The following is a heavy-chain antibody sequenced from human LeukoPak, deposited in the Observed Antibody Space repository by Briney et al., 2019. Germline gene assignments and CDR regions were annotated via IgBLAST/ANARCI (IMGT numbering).Heavy chain of an antibody. D-gene: IGHD3-22*01. CDR3: AKDWRTMIGPSDY. J-gene: IGHJ4*02. V-gene: IGHV3-48*01. Sequence: GGSLRLSCAASGFISSTYSMNWVRQAPGKGLEWVSQISGNSVTRYYADSVKGRFTTSRDNSKNTLYLQMNSLRAEDTAVYYCAKDWRTMIGPSDYWGQGTLVTVSS. CDR1: GFISSTYS. CDR2: ISGNSVTR.